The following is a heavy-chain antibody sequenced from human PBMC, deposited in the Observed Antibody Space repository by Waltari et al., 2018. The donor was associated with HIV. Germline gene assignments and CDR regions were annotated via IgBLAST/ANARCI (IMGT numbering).Heavy chain of an antibody. D-gene: IGHD2-2*01. CDR3: AKVKKYQALSVFPDYYYGMDV. V-gene: IGHV3-30*18. J-gene: IGHJ6*02. CDR2: ISYDGSNK. CDR1: GFSFSTHG. Sequence: QVQLVESGGGVVQPGRSMRLSWAAAGFSFSTHGIRWVRQAPGKGLEWVAVISYDGSNKYYGDSVKGRFTISRDDSKNTLSLQMNSLRAEDTAVYYCAKVKKYQALSVFPDYYYGMDVWGQGTTVTVSS.